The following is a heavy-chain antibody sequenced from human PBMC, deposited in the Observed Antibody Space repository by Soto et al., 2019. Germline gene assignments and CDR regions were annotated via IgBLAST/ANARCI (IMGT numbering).Heavy chain of an antibody. V-gene: IGHV3-23*01. CDR2: ISGSGGST. CDR3: AEDDIQSSSWAYYFDY. Sequence: EVQLLESGGGLVQPGGSLRLSCPASGFTFSSYPMTWVRQAPGKGLEWVSSISGSGGSTHYADSVKGRFTISRDNSKNTLYLQMNSLRAEDSAVYYCAEDDIQSSSWAYYFDYWGQGTLVTVSS. D-gene: IGHD6-13*01. J-gene: IGHJ4*02. CDR1: GFTFSSYP.